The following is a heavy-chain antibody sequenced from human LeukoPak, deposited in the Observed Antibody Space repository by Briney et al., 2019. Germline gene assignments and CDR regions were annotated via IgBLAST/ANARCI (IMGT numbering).Heavy chain of an antibody. J-gene: IGHJ4*02. Sequence: GGSLRLSCAASGFTFRIYAMTWVRQAPGKGLDWVSAISGGGATYYADSVKGRFTISRDNSKNTLYLQMNSLRAEDTAVYYCARDLGYLDYWGQGTLVTVSS. V-gene: IGHV3-23*01. D-gene: IGHD3-16*01. CDR2: ISGGGAT. CDR1: GFTFRIYA. CDR3: ARDLGYLDY.